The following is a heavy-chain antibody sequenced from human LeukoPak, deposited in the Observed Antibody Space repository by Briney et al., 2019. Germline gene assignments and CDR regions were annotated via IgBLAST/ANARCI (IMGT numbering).Heavy chain of an antibody. J-gene: IGHJ4*02. V-gene: IGHV1-69*06. CDR1: GYTFTSYG. Sequence: GASVKVSCKASGYTFTSYGISWVRQAPGQGLEWMGGIIPIFGTANYAQKFQGRVTITADKSTSTAYMELSSLRSEDTAVYYCAREYSGSYLPYFDYWGQGTLVTVSS. D-gene: IGHD1-26*01. CDR3: AREYSGSYLPYFDY. CDR2: IIPIFGTA.